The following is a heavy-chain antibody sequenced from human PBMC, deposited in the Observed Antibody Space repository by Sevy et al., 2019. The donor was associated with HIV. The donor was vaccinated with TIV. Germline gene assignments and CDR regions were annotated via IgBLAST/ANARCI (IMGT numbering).Heavy chain of an antibody. V-gene: IGHV3-53*01. CDR2: IYTGGST. D-gene: IGHD3-22*01. Sequence: GGSLRLSCAASGFTVSSNYMTWVRQAPGKGLEWVSVIYTGGSTYYAESVKGRFTISRDNSKNTVYLRMNSLRAEDTALYYCARGSTYYYDDSGASTRCDAFAIWGQGTMVTVSS. J-gene: IGHJ3*02. CDR3: ARGSTYYYDDSGASTRCDAFAI. CDR1: GFTVSSNY.